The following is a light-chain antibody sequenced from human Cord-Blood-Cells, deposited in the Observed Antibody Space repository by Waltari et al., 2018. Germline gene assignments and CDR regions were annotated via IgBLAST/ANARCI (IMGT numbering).Light chain of an antibody. Sequence: QSALTQPASVSGSPGQSITIYCTGTSSDVGSYNLVSWYQQPPGKAPKLMIYEGSKRPSGVSNRFSGSKSGNTASLTISGLQAEDEADYYCCSYAGSSTFVFGGGTKLTVL. CDR1: SSDVGSYNL. J-gene: IGLJ3*02. CDR2: EGS. V-gene: IGLV2-23*01. CDR3: CSYAGSSTFV.